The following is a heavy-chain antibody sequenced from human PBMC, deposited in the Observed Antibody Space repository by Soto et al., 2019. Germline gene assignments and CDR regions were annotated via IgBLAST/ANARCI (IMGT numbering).Heavy chain of an antibody. CDR1: GFTFSIYA. CDR2: ISYDGSNK. V-gene: IGHV3-30-3*01. J-gene: IGHJ6*01. Sequence: GGSLLVSCAASGFTFSIYAMHWVGQAPGKGLEWVAVISYDGSNKYYADSVKGRFTISRDNSKNTLYLQMNSLRAEDTAVYYCARDTLNMVTYYYYYGMDVWGQGTPVTVSS. D-gene: IGHD5-18*01. CDR3: ARDTLNMVTYYYYYGMDV.